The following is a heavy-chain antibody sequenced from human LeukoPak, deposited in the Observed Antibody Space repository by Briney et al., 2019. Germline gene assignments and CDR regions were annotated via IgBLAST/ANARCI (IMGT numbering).Heavy chain of an antibody. V-gene: IGHV1-2*02. CDR2: INPNSGGT. CDR3: ARGQVGYYYYMDV. Sequence: ASVKVSCKASGYTFTGYYMHWVRQAPGQGLEWMGWINPNSGGTNYAQKFQGRVTMTRDTSISTAYMELSRLRSDDMAVYYCARGQVGYYYYMDVWGKGTTVTVSS. J-gene: IGHJ6*03. CDR1: GYTFTGYY.